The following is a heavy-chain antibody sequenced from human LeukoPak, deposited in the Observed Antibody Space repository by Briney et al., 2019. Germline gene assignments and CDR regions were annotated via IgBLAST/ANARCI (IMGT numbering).Heavy chain of an antibody. CDR3: AKNGDRGAYCSGGSCYPYYYYYMDV. J-gene: IGHJ6*03. CDR1: EFTFFTYW. V-gene: IGHV3-23*01. Sequence: GGSLRLSCAASEFTFFTYWMTWVRQAPGKGLEWVSAISASGGTTYYADSVKGHFTISRDNSKNTLYLQMNSLSAEDTAVYYCAKNGDRGAYCSGGSCYPYYYYYMDVWGKGTTVTISS. CDR2: ISASGGTT. D-gene: IGHD2-15*01.